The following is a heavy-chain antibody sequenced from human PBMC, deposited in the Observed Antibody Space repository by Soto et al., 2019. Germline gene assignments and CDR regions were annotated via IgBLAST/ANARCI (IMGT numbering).Heavy chain of an antibody. Sequence: SETLSLTCTVSGGSISSSSYYWGWIRQPPGKGLEWIGSIYYSGSTYYNPSLRSRITISVDTSKNQFSLKFSSVTAADTAVYYCARSPHIEWSNFDYWGHGNLVTVSS. CDR1: GGSISSSSYY. CDR2: IYYSGST. V-gene: IGHV4-39*01. J-gene: IGHJ4*01. D-gene: IGHD2-21*01. CDR3: ARSPHIEWSNFDY.